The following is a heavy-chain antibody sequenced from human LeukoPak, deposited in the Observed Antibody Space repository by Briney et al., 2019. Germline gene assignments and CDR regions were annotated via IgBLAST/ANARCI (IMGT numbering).Heavy chain of an antibody. CDR1: GGSISSGGYS. J-gene: IGHJ4*02. CDR2: IYHSGST. Sequence: SETLSLTCAVSGGSISSGGYSWSWIRQPPGKGLEWIGYIYHSGSTYYNPSLKSRVTISVDRSKNQFSLKLSSVTAADTAVYYCVRTRDGYNQYYFDYWGQGTLVTVSS. V-gene: IGHV4-30-2*01. CDR3: VRTRDGYNQYYFDY. D-gene: IGHD5-24*01.